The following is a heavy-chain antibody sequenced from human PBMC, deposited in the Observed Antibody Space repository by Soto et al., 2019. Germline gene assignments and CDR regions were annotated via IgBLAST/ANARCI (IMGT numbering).Heavy chain of an antibody. V-gene: IGHV1-58*01. CDR2: IVVGSGNT. CDR3: AADPPHDYGDYVDDYGMDV. J-gene: IGHJ6*02. D-gene: IGHD4-17*01. CDR1: GFTFTSSA. Sequence: VASVKVSCKASGFTFTSSAVQWVRQARGQRLEWIGWIVVGSGNTNYAQKFQERVTITRDMSTSTAYMELSSLRSEDTAVYYCAADPPHDYGDYVDDYGMDVWGQGTTVTVSS.